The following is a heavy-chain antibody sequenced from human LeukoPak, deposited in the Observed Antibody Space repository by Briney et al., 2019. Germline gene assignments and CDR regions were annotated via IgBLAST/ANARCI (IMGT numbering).Heavy chain of an antibody. D-gene: IGHD3-22*01. CDR1: GGSISGHY. CDR2: IYYSGST. V-gene: IGHV4-59*08. J-gene: IGHJ4*02. CDR3: ARHFYYDSSGLFGN. Sequence: SETLSLTCTVSGGSISGHYWSWIRQPPGKTLEWIGNIYYSGSTNYNPSLKSRVTISVDTSRNQFSPKLSSVTAAETAVYYCARHFYYDSSGLFGNWGQGTLVTVSS.